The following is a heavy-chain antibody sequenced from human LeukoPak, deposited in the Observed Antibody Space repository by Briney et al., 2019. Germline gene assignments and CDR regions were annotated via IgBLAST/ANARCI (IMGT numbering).Heavy chain of an antibody. CDR1: GYTFTSYY. V-gene: IGHV1-46*01. Sequence: AASVKVSCKASGYTFTSYYMHWVRQAPGQGLEWMGIINPSGGSTSYAQKFQGRVTMTRDTSTSTVYMELSSLRSEDTAVYYCARLQVGAAEYYYYYGMDVWGQGTTVTVSS. CDR2: INPSGGST. CDR3: ARLQVGAAEYYYYYGMDV. D-gene: IGHD1-26*01. J-gene: IGHJ6*02.